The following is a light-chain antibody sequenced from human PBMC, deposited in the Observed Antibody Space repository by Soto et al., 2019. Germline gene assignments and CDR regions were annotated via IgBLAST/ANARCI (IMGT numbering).Light chain of an antibody. Sequence: IVMPESPATLSVHPGARGTLSCRASQSVSSNLAWYQQKPGQAPRLLIYGASTRATGIPARFSGSGSGTEFTLTISGLQSEDFALYFCQQYNNWPFYFGQGTQLEIK. J-gene: IGKJ5*01. CDR3: QQYNNWPFY. CDR1: QSVSSN. CDR2: GAS. V-gene: IGKV3-15*01.